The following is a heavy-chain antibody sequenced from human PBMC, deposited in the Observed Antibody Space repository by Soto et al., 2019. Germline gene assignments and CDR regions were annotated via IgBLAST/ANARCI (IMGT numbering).Heavy chain of an antibody. CDR3: ARGLVRYDFWSGSGYYYYYYMDV. Sequence: ASVKVSFKASGYTFTSYDINWVRQATGQGLEWMGWMNPNSGNTGYAQKFQGRVTMTRNTSISTAYMELSSLRSEDTAVYYCARGLVRYDFWSGSGYYYYYYMDVWGKGTTVTVSS. CDR2: MNPNSGNT. V-gene: IGHV1-8*01. J-gene: IGHJ6*03. D-gene: IGHD3-3*01. CDR1: GYTFTSYD.